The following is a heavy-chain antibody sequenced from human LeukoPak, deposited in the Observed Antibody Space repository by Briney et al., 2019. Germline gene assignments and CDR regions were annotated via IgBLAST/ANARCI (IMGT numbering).Heavy chain of an antibody. CDR1: GFTFSSYS. V-gene: IGHV3-21*01. CDR2: ISSSSSYI. Sequence: GGSLRLSCAASGFTFSSYSMNWVRQAPGKGLEWVSSISSSSSYIYYADSVKGRFTISRDNAKNSLYLQMNSLRAEDTAVYYCARSFVVVPAAIYRVDVWGQGTTVTVSS. CDR3: ARSFVVVPAAIYRVDV. J-gene: IGHJ6*02. D-gene: IGHD2-2*01.